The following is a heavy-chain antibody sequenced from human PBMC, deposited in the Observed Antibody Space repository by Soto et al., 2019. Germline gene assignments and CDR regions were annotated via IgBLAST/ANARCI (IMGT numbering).Heavy chain of an antibody. CDR3: ARDWVVVVVAPRTGMDV. CDR1: GYTFTGYY. D-gene: IGHD2-15*01. CDR2: INPNSGGT. Sequence: ASVKVSCKASGYTFTGYYMHWVRQAPGQGLEWMGWINPNSGGTNYAQKFQGRVTMTRDTSISTAYMELSRLRSDDTAVYYCARDWVVVVVAPRTGMDVWGQGTTGTVSS. V-gene: IGHV1-2*02. J-gene: IGHJ6*02.